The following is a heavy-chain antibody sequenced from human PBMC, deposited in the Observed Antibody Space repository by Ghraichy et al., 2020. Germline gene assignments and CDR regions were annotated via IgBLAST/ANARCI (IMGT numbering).Heavy chain of an antibody. V-gene: IGHV4-34*01. CDR2: INHSGST. D-gene: IGHD1-26*01. CDR3: ARDRGRRRGSYSRDAFDI. J-gene: IGHJ3*02. Sequence: ESLNISCAVYGGSFSGYYWSWIRQPPGKGLEWIGEINHSGSTNYNPSLKSRVTISVDTSKNQFSLKLSSVTAADTAVYYCARDRGRRRGSYSRDAFDIWGQGTMVTVSS. CDR1: GGSFSGYY.